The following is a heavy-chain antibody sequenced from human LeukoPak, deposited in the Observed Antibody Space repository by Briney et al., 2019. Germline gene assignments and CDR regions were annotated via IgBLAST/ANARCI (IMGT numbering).Heavy chain of an antibody. V-gene: IGHV4-34*01. Sequence: SETLSLTCAVYGGSFSGYYRSWIRQPPGKGLEWIGEINHSGSTNYNPSLKSRVTISVDTSKNQFSLKLSSVTAADTAVYYCAREDYGSGSSPPYFDYWGQGTLVTVSS. D-gene: IGHD3-10*01. CDR3: AREDYGSGSSPPYFDY. CDR1: GGSFSGYY. CDR2: INHSGST. J-gene: IGHJ4*02.